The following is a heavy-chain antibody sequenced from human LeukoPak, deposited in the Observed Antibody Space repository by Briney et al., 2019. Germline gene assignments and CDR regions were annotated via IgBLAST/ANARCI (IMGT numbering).Heavy chain of an antibody. V-gene: IGHV4-61*02. J-gene: IGHJ5*02. Sequence: SQTLSLTYTVSGGSISSGSYYWSWIRQPAGKGLEWIGRIYTSGSTNYNPSLKSRVTISVDTSKNQFSLKLSSVTAADTAVYYCARRGPPRTLLRGVKSGWFDPWGQGTLVTVSS. CDR1: GGSISSGSYY. CDR3: ARRGPPRTLLRGVKSGWFDP. D-gene: IGHD3-10*01. CDR2: IYTSGST.